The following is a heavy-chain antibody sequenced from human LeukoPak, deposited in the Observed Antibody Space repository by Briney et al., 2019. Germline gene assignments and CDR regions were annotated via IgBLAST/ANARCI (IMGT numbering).Heavy chain of an antibody. J-gene: IGHJ4*02. V-gene: IGHV5-51*01. CDR2: IFPGDSET. CDR3: ARGATTFDH. CDR1: GYSFTTYW. Sequence: GESLKISCKGSGYSFTTYWIGWVRQMPGKGLEWMGIIFPGDSETRYSSSFQGQVTFSADTSISTAYLQWSSLKTSDTPMYYCARGATTFDHWGQGALVTVSS. D-gene: IGHD1-26*01.